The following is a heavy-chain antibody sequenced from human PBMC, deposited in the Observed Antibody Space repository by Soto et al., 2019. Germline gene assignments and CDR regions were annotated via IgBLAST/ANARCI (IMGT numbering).Heavy chain of an antibody. Sequence: GESLKISCKGSGYSFTNYWIGWVRQMPGKGLEWMGIIYPGDSDTRYRPSFQGQVTISADKSISTAYLQWSSLKASDTAAYYCARHGAYSSSRYFDLWGRGTLVTVSS. J-gene: IGHJ2*01. V-gene: IGHV5-51*01. CDR2: IYPGDSDT. CDR1: GYSFTNYW. D-gene: IGHD6-13*01. CDR3: ARHGAYSSSRYFDL.